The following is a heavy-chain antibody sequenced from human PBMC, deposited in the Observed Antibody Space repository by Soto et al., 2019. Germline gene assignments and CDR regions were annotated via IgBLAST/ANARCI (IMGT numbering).Heavy chain of an antibody. Sequence: TLYLTCTVSGGSISSGGYYWSWILQHPGKGLEWIGYIYYSGSTYYNPSLKSRVTISVDTSKNQFSLKLSSVTAADTAVYYCARRDLYYYGMDVWGQGTTVTVSS. J-gene: IGHJ6*02. V-gene: IGHV4-31*03. CDR3: ARRDLYYYGMDV. CDR2: IYYSGST. CDR1: GGSISSGGYY.